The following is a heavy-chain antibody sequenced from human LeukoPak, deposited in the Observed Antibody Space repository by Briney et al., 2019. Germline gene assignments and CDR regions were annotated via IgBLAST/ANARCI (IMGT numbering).Heavy chain of an antibody. Sequence: GASVKVSCKASGYTFTSYGISWVRQAPGQGLEWMGWISAYNGNTNYAQKLQGRVTVTRDTSTSTVYMELSSLRSEDTAVYYCARDTRTMTAVTRGQHYYYGLDVWGQGTTVTVSS. CDR1: GYTFTSYG. J-gene: IGHJ6*02. CDR3: ARDTRTMTAVTRGQHYYYGLDV. V-gene: IGHV1-18*01. D-gene: IGHD4-17*01. CDR2: ISAYNGNT.